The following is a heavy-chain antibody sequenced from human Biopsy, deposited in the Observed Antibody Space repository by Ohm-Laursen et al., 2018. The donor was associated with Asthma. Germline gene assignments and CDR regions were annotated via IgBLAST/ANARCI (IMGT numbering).Heavy chain of an antibody. CDR1: GFAFDNYA. Sequence: SLRLSCSASGFAFDNYAMSWARQAPGKGLEWVSSISWNSGNIDYAVSVKGRFTISRDNAKNSLYLQMQSLRPEDTAFYYCAKSADYYDSTDYLDFWGRGTLVIVSS. V-gene: IGHV3-9*01. CDR3: AKSADYYDSTDYLDF. D-gene: IGHD3-22*01. CDR2: ISWNSGNI. J-gene: IGHJ4*01.